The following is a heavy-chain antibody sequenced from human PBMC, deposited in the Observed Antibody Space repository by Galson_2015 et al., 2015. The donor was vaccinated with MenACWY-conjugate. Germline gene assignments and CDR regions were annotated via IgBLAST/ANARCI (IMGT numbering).Heavy chain of an antibody. CDR2: IRDTGSL. J-gene: IGHJ4*02. D-gene: IGHD2-21*01. CDR1: GGSISSHS. CDR3: ARIPTWGSSCGYFDY. V-gene: IGHV4-59*08. Sequence: ETLSLTCTVSGGSISSHSWSWFRQPPGKGLEWIAYIRDTGSLKDNPSLKSRVTMSADKSNNQFPLRLISVTAADTAVYYCARIPTWGSSCGYFDYWGQGILVAVSS.